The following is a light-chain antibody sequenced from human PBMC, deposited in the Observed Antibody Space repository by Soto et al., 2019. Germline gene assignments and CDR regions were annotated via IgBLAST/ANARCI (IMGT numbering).Light chain of an antibody. CDR3: SSYAGSNNLGV. CDR1: SSDVGGYHY. Sequence: QSALTQPPSASGSPGQSVTISCTGTSSDVGGYHYVSWYQQHPGKAPKLMIYEVSKRPSGVPDRFAGSKSGNTASLAVSGLQAEDGADYYCSSYAGSNNLGVFGGGTEPTVL. J-gene: IGLJ2*01. CDR2: EVS. V-gene: IGLV2-8*01.